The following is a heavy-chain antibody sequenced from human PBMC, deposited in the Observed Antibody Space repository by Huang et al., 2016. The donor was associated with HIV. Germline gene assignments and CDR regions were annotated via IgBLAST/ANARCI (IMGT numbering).Heavy chain of an antibody. Sequence: QVQLVQSGAEVKKPGASVQFSCKASGYTFANYDITWGRQASGQGLEWMGWMNPYTGNTGYGQKFRGRVTFTRNTSNTTAYMELSSLRSEDTAIYYCARGRMVAEYWGQGTLVIVSS. V-gene: IGHV1-8*01. D-gene: IGHD5-12*01. CDR3: ARGRMVAEY. CDR1: GYTFANYD. CDR2: MNPYTGNT. J-gene: IGHJ4*02.